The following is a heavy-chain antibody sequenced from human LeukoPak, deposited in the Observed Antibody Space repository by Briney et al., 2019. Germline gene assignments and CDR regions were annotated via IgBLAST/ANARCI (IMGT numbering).Heavy chain of an antibody. J-gene: IGHJ4*02. Sequence: GGSLILSCTASGFTFTSYAMNWVRQAPGKGLEWVPAISTTGGDTYYADSVKGRFTIPRDNHKNRLYLHLTSLRGDDPAVYYCAKGGGYQPSTGDYWGQGTLVTVSS. D-gene: IGHD1-26*01. CDR2: ISTTGGDT. CDR3: AKGGGYQPSTGDY. CDR1: GFTFTSYA. V-gene: IGHV3-23*01.